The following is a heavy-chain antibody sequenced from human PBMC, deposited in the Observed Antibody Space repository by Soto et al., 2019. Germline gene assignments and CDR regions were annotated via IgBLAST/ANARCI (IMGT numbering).Heavy chain of an antibody. CDR3: ARNLGYCSSGRCYTVLDY. J-gene: IGHJ4*02. D-gene: IGHD2-15*01. CDR2: IKQDGSDK. V-gene: IGHV3-7*04. Sequence: GGSLRLSCAASEFGFSRYWMNWVRQAPGKGLEWVANIKQDGSDKYYADSVTGRFTISRDNAKNSLFLQMNSLRAEDTAVYYCARNLGYCSSGRCYTVLDYWGQGTLVTVSS. CDR1: EFGFSRYW.